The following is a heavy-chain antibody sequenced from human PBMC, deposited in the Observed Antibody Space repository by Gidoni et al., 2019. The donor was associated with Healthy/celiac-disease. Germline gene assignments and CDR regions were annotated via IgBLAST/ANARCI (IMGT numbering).Heavy chain of an antibody. CDR2: IYTSGST. D-gene: IGHD5-12*01. CDR1: GGSISSGSYY. V-gene: IGHV4-61*02. J-gene: IGHJ4*02. Sequence: QVQLQESGPGLVKPSQTLSLTCTVSGGSISSGSYYWRWIRQPAGKGLEWIGRIYTSGSTNYNPSLKSRVTISVDTSKNQFSLKLSSVTAADTAVYYCAREGRWLQASWFDYWGQGTLVTVSS. CDR3: AREGRWLQASWFDY.